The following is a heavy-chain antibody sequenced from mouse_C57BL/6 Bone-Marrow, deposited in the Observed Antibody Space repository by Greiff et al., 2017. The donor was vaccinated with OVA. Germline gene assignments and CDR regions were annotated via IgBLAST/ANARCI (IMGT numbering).Heavy chain of an antibody. CDR3: ARSTTVVDYYFDY. CDR1: GFSLTSYA. D-gene: IGHD1-1*01. V-gene: IGHV2-9-1*01. J-gene: IGHJ2*01. CDR2: IWTGGGT. Sequence: VKVVESGPGLVAPSQSLSITCTVSGFSLTSYAISWVRPPPGKGLEWLGVIWTGGGTNYNSALKSRLSISKDNSKSQVFLKMNSLQTDDTARYYCARSTTVVDYYFDYWGQGTTLTVSS.